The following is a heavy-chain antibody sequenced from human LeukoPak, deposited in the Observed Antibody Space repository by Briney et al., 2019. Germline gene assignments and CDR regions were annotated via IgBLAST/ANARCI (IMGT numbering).Heavy chain of an antibody. CDR3: PGGFGHNWSPFEN. CDR2: INGEGSDI. D-gene: IGHD1-1*01. J-gene: IGHJ4*02. Sequence: GGSLRLSCAASGFTFDDYGMSWVRQAPGKGLVWVSRINGEGSDISYADFVKGRFPISRDNAKNTLSLQMDSLTDDDTALYYCPGGFGHNWSPFENWGQGTLVAVSS. CDR1: GFTFDDYG. V-gene: IGHV3-74*01.